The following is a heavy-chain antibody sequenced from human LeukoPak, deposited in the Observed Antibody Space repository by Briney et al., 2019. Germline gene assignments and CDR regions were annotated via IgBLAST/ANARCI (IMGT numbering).Heavy chain of an antibody. J-gene: IGHJ5*02. CDR1: GGSISSSSYY. Sequence: KPSETLSLTCTVSGGSISSSSYYWGWIRQPPGKGLEWIGSIYYSGSTYYNPSPKSRVTISVDTSKNQFSLKLSSVTAADTAVYYCASAYSSGWADWFDPWGQGALVTVSS. V-gene: IGHV4-39*01. CDR2: IYYSGST. CDR3: ASAYSSGWADWFDP. D-gene: IGHD6-19*01.